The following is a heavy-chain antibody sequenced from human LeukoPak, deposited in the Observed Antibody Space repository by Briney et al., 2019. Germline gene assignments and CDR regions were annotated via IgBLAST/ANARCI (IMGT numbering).Heavy chain of an antibody. J-gene: IGHJ6*03. CDR3: ARGDFWSGYSPDTYYYYMDV. CDR1: GGSISSYY. CDR2: IYTSGST. D-gene: IGHD3-3*01. V-gene: IGHV4-4*07. Sequence: PSETLSLTCTVSGGSISSYYWSWIRQPAGKGLEWIGRIYTSGSTNYNPSLKSRVTISVDKPKNQFSLKLSSVTAADTAVYYCARGDFWSGYSPDTYYYYMDVWGKGTTVTVSS.